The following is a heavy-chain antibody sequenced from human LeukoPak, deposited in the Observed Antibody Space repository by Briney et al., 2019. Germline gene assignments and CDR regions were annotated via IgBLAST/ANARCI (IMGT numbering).Heavy chain of an antibody. J-gene: IGHJ4*02. CDR3: ARGRKVVVVPAARGPHYYFDY. Sequence: SETLSLTCAGYGGSFSGYYWSWIRQPPGKGLEWIGEINHSGSTNYNPPIKSGVTISVDTYKNQLSLKLSSVTAADTAVYYCARGRKVVVVPAARGPHYYFDYWGQGTLVTVSS. CDR2: INHSGST. V-gene: IGHV4-34*01. CDR1: GGSFSGYY. D-gene: IGHD2-2*01.